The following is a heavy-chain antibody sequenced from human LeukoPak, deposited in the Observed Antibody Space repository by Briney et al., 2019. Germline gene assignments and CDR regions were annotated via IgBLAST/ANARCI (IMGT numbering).Heavy chain of an antibody. J-gene: IGHJ4*02. Sequence: GGSLRLSCAASGFTFSSYAMSWVRQAPGKGLEWVSAISGSGGSTYYADSVKGRFTISRDSAKNSLYLQMNSLRAEDTAIYYCARDASYYFDTSAPGYFDYWGQGTLVTVSS. CDR1: GFTFSSYA. CDR2: ISGSGGST. D-gene: IGHD3-22*01. V-gene: IGHV3-23*01. CDR3: ARDASYYFDTSAPGYFDY.